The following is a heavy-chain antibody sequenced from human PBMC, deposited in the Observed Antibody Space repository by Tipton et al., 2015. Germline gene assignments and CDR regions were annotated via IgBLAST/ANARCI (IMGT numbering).Heavy chain of an antibody. J-gene: IGHJ1*01. V-gene: IGHV3-30*18. D-gene: IGHD1-26*01. CDR1: GFSFSRYG. CDR2: ISSDGSNK. CDR3: AKDRSFVKWELQH. Sequence: SLRLSCAASGFSFSRYGMHWVRQAPGKGLEWVALISSDGSNKDYADSVKGRLTISRDNSKNTLYLQMNSLRAEDTAVYYCAKDRSFVKWELQHWGQGTLVTVSS.